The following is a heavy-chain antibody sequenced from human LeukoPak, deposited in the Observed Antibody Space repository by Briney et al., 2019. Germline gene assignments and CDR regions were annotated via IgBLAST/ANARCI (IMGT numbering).Heavy chain of an antibody. Sequence: ASVKVSCKASGYTFTSYGISWVRQAPGQGLEWMGWISAYNGNTNYAQKLQGRVTMTTDTSTSTAYMELRSLRSDDTAVYYCARGLPAYSSSWYGDYRGQGTLVTVSS. V-gene: IGHV1-18*01. CDR3: ARGLPAYSSSWYGDY. CDR1: GYTFTSYG. D-gene: IGHD6-13*01. CDR2: ISAYNGNT. J-gene: IGHJ4*02.